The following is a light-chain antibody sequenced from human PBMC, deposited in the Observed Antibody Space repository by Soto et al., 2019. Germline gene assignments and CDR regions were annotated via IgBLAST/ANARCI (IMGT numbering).Light chain of an antibody. CDR2: GAS. CDR3: QQYGSSPLWA. Sequence: EIVLTQSPATLSLYPGERATLSCRASQSVSSYLAWYQQKPGQAPRLLIYGASTRATGIPDRFSGSGSGTDFTLTISRLEPEDFAVYYCQQYGSSPLWAFGQGTKVDI. V-gene: IGKV3-20*01. J-gene: IGKJ1*01. CDR1: QSVSSY.